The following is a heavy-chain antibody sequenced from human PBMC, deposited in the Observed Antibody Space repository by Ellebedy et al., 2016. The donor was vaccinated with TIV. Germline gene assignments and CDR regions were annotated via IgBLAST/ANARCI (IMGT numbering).Heavy chain of an antibody. CDR3: ARDLMYSGMGVGDY. V-gene: IGHV4-4*07. CDR2: IYTSGST. Sequence: MPSDTLSLTCTVPGGSISSYYWSWIRQPAGKGLEWIGRIYTSGSTNYNPSLKSRVTMSVDTSKNQFSLKLSSVTAADTAVYYCARDLMYSGMGVGDYWGQGTLVTVSS. J-gene: IGHJ4*02. CDR1: GGSISSYY. D-gene: IGHD1-26*01.